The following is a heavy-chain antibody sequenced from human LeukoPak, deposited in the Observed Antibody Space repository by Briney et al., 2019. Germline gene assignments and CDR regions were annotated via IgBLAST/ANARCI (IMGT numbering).Heavy chain of an antibody. CDR3: AKDIRERGYAAF. Sequence: TGGSLRLSCAASGFTFDDYAMHWVRQAPGKGLELVSLISGDGYRTYYADSIKGRFTISRDNSRNSLYLQMHSLRSEDTALYYCAKDIRERGYAAFWGQGTLVIVSS. J-gene: IGHJ4*02. V-gene: IGHV3-43*02. CDR2: ISGDGYRT. D-gene: IGHD3-22*01. CDR1: GFTFDDYA.